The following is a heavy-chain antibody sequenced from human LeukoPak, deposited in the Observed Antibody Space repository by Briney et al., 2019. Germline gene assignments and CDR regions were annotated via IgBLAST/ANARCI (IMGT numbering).Heavy chain of an antibody. CDR2: INPNSGGT. D-gene: IGHD5-18*01. V-gene: IGHV1-2*02. CDR3: ARDPNRIQLWLLVALGWFDP. J-gene: IGHJ5*02. Sequence: ASVKVSCKASGYTFTGYYMHWVRQAPGQGLEWMGWINPNSGGTNYAQKFQGRVTMTRDTSISTAYMELSRLRSGDTAVYYCARDPNRIQLWLLVALGWFDPWGQGTLVTVSS. CDR1: GYTFTGYY.